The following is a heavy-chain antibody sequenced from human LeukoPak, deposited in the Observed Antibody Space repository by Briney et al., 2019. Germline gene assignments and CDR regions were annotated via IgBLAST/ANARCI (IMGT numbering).Heavy chain of an antibody. V-gene: IGHV3-33*08. J-gene: IGHJ3*02. CDR2: IWYDGSNK. CDR3: ARASGPFDI. Sequence: SGGSLRLSCAASGFTFSSYAMSWVRQAPGKGLEWVAVIWYDGSNKYYADSVKGRFTISRDNSRNTLYLQMNNLRAEDTAVYYCARASGPFDIWGQGTMVTVSS. D-gene: IGHD3-10*01. CDR1: GFTFSSYA.